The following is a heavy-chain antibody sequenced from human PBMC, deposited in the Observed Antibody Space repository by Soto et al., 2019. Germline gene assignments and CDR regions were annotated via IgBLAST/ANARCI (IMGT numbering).Heavy chain of an antibody. V-gene: IGHV4-59*01. CDR3: ASSGIVGREVNTWFDP. CDR2: ISYRGST. D-gene: IGHD3-22*01. CDR1: AGSITTSY. Sequence: SETLSLTCTVSAGSITTSYWSWIRQPLGKALEWIGYISYRGSTNYNPSLKSRLTISIDTSKSQISLKLTSMTTADTAVYYCASSGIVGREVNTWFDPWGQGTLVTVYS. J-gene: IGHJ5*02.